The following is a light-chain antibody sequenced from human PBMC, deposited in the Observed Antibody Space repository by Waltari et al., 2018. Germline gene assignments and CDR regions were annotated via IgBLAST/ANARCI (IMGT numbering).Light chain of an antibody. CDR3: SSYAGGSTYV. J-gene: IGLJ1*01. Sequence: QSALTQPASVSGSLGQSITISCTGNYSNVGSYRFVSWYQQHPDKAPKLMISEGSKRPSGVSNRFSCSKSGNTASLTISGLQAEDEADYYCSSYAGGSTYVFATGTKVTVL. V-gene: IGLV2-23*01. CDR1: YSNVGSYRF. CDR2: EGS.